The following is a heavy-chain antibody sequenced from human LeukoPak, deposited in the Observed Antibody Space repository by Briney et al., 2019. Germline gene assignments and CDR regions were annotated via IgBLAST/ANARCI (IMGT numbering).Heavy chain of an antibody. CDR3: TRVRHGDYFDY. CDR1: GFSITDHY. CDR2: TRNKPNGYTT. V-gene: IGHV3-72*01. D-gene: IGHD4-17*01. Sequence: GGSLRLSCAASGFSITDHYMDWVRQAPGKGLEWVGRTRNKPNGYTTDYGTSVKGRFTVSRDDLENSLYLQMNSLKTEDTAVYYCTRVRHGDYFDYWGQGTLVTVSS. J-gene: IGHJ4*02.